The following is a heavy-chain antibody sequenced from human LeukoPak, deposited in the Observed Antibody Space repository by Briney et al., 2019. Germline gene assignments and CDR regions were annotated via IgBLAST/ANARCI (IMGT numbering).Heavy chain of an antibody. CDR1: GGSISSSSYY. V-gene: IGHV4-39*01. CDR3: ARHRSQLFLTPFDC. D-gene: IGHD1-1*01. J-gene: IGHJ4*02. CDR2: IYYSGST. Sequence: SETLSLTCTVSGGSISSSSYYWGWIRQPPGKGLEWIGSIYYSGSTYYNPSLKSRVTISVDTSKNQFSLKLSSVTAADTAVYYCARHRSQLFLTPFDCWGQGTLVTVSS.